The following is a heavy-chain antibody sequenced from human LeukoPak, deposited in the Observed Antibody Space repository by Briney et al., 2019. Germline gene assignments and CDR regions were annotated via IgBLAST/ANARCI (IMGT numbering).Heavy chain of an antibody. CDR1: GYTFTSYG. Sequence: GASVKVSCKASGYTFTSYGISWVRQAPGQGLEWMGWISAYNGNTNYAQKLQGRVTMTTDTSTSTAYMELRGLRSDDTAVYYCARVPLAPQWLVHPLYYYYYGMDVWGQGTTVTVSS. V-gene: IGHV1-18*01. J-gene: IGHJ6*02. CDR3: ARVPLAPQWLVHPLYYYYYGMDV. D-gene: IGHD6-19*01. CDR2: ISAYNGNT.